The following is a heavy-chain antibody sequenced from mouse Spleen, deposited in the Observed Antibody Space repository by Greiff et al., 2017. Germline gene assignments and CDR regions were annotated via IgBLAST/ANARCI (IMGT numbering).Heavy chain of an antibody. J-gene: IGHJ1*01. CDR1: GYTFTSYW. CDR3: ARPNWDWYFDV. CDR2: INPSSGYT. V-gene: IGHV1-7*01. Sequence: QVQLQQSGAELAKPGASVKLSCKASGYTFTSYWMHWVKQRPGQGLEWIGYINPSSGYTKYNQKFKDKATLTADKSSSTAYMQLSSLTSEDSAVYYCARPNWDWYFDVWGAGTTVTVSS. D-gene: IGHD4-1*01.